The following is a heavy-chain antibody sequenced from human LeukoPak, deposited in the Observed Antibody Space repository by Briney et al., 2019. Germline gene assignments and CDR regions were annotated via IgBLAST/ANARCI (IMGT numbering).Heavy chain of an antibody. CDR3: ARLNTRGYSYGYGY. CDR2: IYYSGST. Sequence: SETLSLTCTVSGGSISSSTYYWGWIRQPPGKGLEWIGSIYYSGSTNYNPSLKSRVTISVDTSKNQFSLKLSSVTAADTAVYYCARLNTRGYSYGYGYWGQGTLVTVSS. D-gene: IGHD5-18*01. V-gene: IGHV4-39*07. J-gene: IGHJ4*02. CDR1: GGSISSSTYY.